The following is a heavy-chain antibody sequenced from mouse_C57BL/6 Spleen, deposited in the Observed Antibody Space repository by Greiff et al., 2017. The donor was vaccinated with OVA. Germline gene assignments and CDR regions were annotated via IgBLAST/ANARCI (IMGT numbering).Heavy chain of an antibody. Sequence: VQLQQSGAELVRPGASVKLSCTASGFTIKDYYMHWVKQRPEQGLEWIGRIDPEDGDTEYAPKFQGKATMTADTSSNTAYLQLSSLTSEDTAVYYCTSGFITTVVAAGDYWGQGTSVTVSS. CDR2: IDPEDGDT. J-gene: IGHJ4*01. CDR3: TSGFITTVVAAGDY. V-gene: IGHV14-1*01. D-gene: IGHD1-1*01. CDR1: GFTIKDYY.